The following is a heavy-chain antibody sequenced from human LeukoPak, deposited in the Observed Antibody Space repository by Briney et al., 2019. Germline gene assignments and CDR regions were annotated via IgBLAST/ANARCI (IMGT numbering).Heavy chain of an antibody. CDR1: GFTFSDYY. V-gene: IGHV3-11*06. D-gene: IGHD2-15*01. J-gene: IGHJ4*02. CDR3: TRGIVVVVAAFLY. Sequence: GGSLRLSCAASGFTFSDYYMSWIRQAPGKGLEWVSSISSSSSYIYYADSVKGRFTISRDNAKNSLYLQMNSLRAEDTAVYYCTRGIVVVVAAFLYWGQGTLVTVSS. CDR2: ISSSSSYI.